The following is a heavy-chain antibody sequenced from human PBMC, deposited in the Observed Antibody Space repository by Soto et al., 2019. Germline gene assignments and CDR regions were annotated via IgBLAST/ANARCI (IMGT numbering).Heavy chain of an antibody. J-gene: IGHJ6*02. V-gene: IGHV3-48*03. Sequence: GGSLRLSCVASGFTFSSFEMNWVRQAPGKGLEWFSYISSSGRTIHYADSVKGRLTISRDNAKNSLYLQMNSLRAEDTAVYYCARAGYCSSTSCSYYGMDVWGQGTTVTVSS. CDR1: GFTFSSFE. CDR3: ARAGYCSSTSCSYYGMDV. D-gene: IGHD2-2*01. CDR2: ISSSGRTI.